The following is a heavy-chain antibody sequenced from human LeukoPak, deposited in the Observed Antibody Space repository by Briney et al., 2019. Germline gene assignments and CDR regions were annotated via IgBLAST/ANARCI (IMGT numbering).Heavy chain of an antibody. J-gene: IGHJ4*02. Sequence: ASVKVSCTASGYTVTIYYMHWVRQAPGQGFEWMGIINPSGGSTSYAQKFQGRVTMTRDTSTSTVYMELSSLRSEDTAVYYCARDRLSGLDYWGQGTLVTVSS. CDR2: INPSGGST. CDR3: ARDRLSGLDY. V-gene: IGHV1-46*01. CDR1: GYTVTIYY. D-gene: IGHD3-3*01.